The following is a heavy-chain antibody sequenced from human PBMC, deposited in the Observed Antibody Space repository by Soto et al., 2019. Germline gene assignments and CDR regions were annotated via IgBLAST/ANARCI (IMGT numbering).Heavy chain of an antibody. CDR2: IYYSGST. Sequence: SETLSLTCTVSSGSINNYYWSRIRQPPGKGLEFIGYIYYSGSTNYNPSLKSRVTISVDTSKNQFSLKLSSVTAADTAVYYCAREHVVVVAASPLNWFDPWGQGTLVTVSS. CDR3: AREHVVVVAASPLNWFDP. D-gene: IGHD2-15*01. CDR1: SGSINNYY. J-gene: IGHJ5*02. V-gene: IGHV4-59*01.